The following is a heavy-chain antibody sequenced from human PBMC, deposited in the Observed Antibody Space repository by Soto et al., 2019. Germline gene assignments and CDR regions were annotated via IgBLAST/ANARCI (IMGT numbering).Heavy chain of an antibody. CDR1: GFSFSTYS. Sequence: EVQLVESGGGLVQPGGSLRLSCAASGFSFSTYSMNWVRQAPGKGLEWVSYISSRSYTIYYVDSVKGRFTISRDNAKNSLYLQMSSLRDEDTAVYYCARGGSSSDNGMDVWGQGTTVTVSS. CDR2: ISSRSYTI. CDR3: ARGGSSSDNGMDV. J-gene: IGHJ6*02. D-gene: IGHD6-6*01. V-gene: IGHV3-48*02.